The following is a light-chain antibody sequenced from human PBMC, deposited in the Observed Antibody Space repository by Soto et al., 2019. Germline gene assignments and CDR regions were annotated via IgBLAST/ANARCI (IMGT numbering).Light chain of an antibody. CDR3: QQLFMYPPT. CDR1: QNINTW. V-gene: IGKV1-5*01. CDR2: AAS. J-gene: IGKJ3*01. Sequence: DIQMTQSPSTLSASVGDGVTITCRASQNINTWLAWYQQKPGKAPKLLIYAASSLQSGVPSRFSGSGSGADFTLTISNLQPEDFATYYCQQLFMYPPTFGPGTKVDIK.